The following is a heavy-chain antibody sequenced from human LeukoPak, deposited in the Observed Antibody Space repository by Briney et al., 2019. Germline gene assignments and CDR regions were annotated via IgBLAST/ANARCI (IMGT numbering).Heavy chain of an antibody. Sequence: SETLSLTCAVYGGSFSGYYWSWIRQPPGKGLEWIGEINHGGSTNYNPSLKSRVTISVDTSKNQFSLKLSSVTAADTAVYYCASQYSGSPSDYWGQGTLVTVSS. J-gene: IGHJ4*02. CDR1: GGSFSGYY. V-gene: IGHV4-34*01. D-gene: IGHD1-26*01. CDR2: INHGGST. CDR3: ASQYSGSPSDY.